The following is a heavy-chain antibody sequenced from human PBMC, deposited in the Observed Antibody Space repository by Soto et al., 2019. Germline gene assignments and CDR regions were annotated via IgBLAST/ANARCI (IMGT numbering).Heavy chain of an antibody. CDR3: ARGRRGAVGYYYDSSGYYFDY. V-gene: IGHV1-3*01. CDR1: GYTFTSYA. CDR2: INAGNGNT. D-gene: IGHD3-22*01. Sequence: QVQLVQSGAEVKKPGASVKVSCKASGYTFTSYAMHWVRQAPGQRLEWMGWINAGNGNTKYSQKFQGRVTITRDTSASTAYMELSSLRSEDTAVYYCARGRRGAVGYYYDSSGYYFDYWGQGTLVTVSS. J-gene: IGHJ4*02.